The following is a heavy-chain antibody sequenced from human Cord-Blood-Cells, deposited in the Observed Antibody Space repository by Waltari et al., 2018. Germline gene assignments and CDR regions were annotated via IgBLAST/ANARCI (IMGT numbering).Heavy chain of an antibody. CDR3: ATDRGSIAVAGTYFQH. D-gene: IGHD6-19*01. V-gene: IGHV1-24*01. CDR2: FDPEDGET. CDR1: GYPLTDFS. J-gene: IGHJ1*01. Sequence: QVQLVQSGAEVKKPGASVKVSCKVSGYPLTDFSMHWVRPAPGKGLEWMGGFDPEDGETIYAQKFQGRVTMTEDTSTDTAYMELSSLRSEDTAVYYCATDRGSIAVAGTYFQHWGQGTLVTVSS.